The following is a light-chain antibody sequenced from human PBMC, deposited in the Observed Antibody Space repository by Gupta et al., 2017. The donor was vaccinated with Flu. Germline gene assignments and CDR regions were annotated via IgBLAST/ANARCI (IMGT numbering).Light chain of an antibody. V-gene: IGLV4-69*01. Sequence: QLVLTQPPSASASLGDSVRFTCTLSSGHSGYSIAWYQQPSQKGPRLLMKLGSVASYKKGKGVSDRFSGYGSGSERYLIISNVQPEDEGVYHCQTWETKTVVFGGGTKLTV. CDR3: QTWETKTVV. CDR2: LGSVASY. CDR1: SGHSGYS. J-gene: IGLJ2*01.